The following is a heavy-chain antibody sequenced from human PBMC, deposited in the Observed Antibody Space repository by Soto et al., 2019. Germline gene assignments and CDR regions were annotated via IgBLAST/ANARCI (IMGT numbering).Heavy chain of an antibody. Sequence: ASVKVSCKASGGTFSSYTISWVRQAPGQGLEWMGRIILILGIANYAQKFQGRVTITADKSTSTAYMELSSLRSEDTAVYYCAREQQLARPYNWFDPWGQGTLVTVSS. J-gene: IGHJ5*02. CDR2: IILILGIA. CDR3: AREQQLARPYNWFDP. D-gene: IGHD6-13*01. CDR1: GGTFSSYT. V-gene: IGHV1-69*04.